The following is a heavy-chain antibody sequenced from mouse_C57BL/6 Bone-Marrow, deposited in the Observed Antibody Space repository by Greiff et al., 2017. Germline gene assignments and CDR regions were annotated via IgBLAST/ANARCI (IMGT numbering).Heavy chain of an antibody. CDR1: GFNIKDYY. V-gene: IGHV14-2*01. CDR2: IDPEDGEN. CDR3: ARGGYLDY. J-gene: IGHJ2*01. Sequence: VQLQQSGAKLVKPGASVKLSCTASGFNIKDYYMHGVTQRTEQGLEWIGRIDPEDGENKYAPKFQGKATTTADTSSNTAYLQLSSLTSEDTAVYYRARGGYLDYWGQGTTLTVSS. D-gene: IGHD2-2*01.